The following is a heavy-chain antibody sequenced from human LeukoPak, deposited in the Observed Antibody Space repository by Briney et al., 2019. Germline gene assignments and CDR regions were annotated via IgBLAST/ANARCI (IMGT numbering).Heavy chain of an antibody. J-gene: IGHJ4*02. Sequence: SETLSLTCAVYGGSFSGYYWSWIRQPPGKGLEWIGEINHSGSTNYNPSLKSRVTISVDTSKNQFSLKLSSVTAADTAVYYCARSDTALGDFDYWGQGTLVTVSS. CDR3: ARSDTALGDFDY. CDR2: INHSGST. D-gene: IGHD5-18*01. CDR1: GGSFSGYY. V-gene: IGHV4-34*01.